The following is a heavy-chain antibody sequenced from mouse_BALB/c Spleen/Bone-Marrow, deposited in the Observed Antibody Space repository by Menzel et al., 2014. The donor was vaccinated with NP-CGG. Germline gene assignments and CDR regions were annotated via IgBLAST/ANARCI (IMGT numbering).Heavy chain of an antibody. D-gene: IGHD1-1*01. J-gene: IGHJ1*01. CDR1: GYTFTDYW. CDR3: ARDYYGRGWYFDV. Sequence: QVQLQQSGAELVMPGASVKMSCKASGYTFTDYWMHWVKQRPGQGLEWIGAIDTSDSYTSYNQKFKGKATLTVDESSSTGYMQLSSPTSEDSAVYNCARDYYGRGWYFDVRGAGTPGTVSS. CDR2: IDTSDSYT. V-gene: IGHV1-69*01.